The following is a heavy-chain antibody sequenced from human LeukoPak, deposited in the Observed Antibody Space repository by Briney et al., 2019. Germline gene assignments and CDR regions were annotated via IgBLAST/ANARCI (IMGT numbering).Heavy chain of an antibody. V-gene: IGHV5-51*01. J-gene: IGHJ4*02. CDR2: IYPGDSDT. Sequence: GESLKISCKGVGYMFNNFWIAWVRQMPGKGLEWMGIIYPGDSDTIYSPSFQGQVTISADKSINTAYLQWSSLKASDTAMYFCATSESQTKFDYWGQGTQVIVSS. CDR1: GYMFNNFW. CDR3: ATSESQTKFDY. D-gene: IGHD1/OR15-1a*01.